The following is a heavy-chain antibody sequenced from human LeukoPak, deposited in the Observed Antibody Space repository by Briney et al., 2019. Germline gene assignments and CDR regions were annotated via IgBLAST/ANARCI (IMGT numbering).Heavy chain of an antibody. D-gene: IGHD6-19*01. CDR2: IKPDGSED. V-gene: IGHV3-7*05. J-gene: IGHJ4*02. CDR1: AFTFSSSW. CDR3: AKSYSSGLDY. Sequence: AGGSLRLSCAASAFTFSSSWMTRVRQAPGKGLEWVANIKPDGSEDYYVDSVKGRFTISRDNAKNSLYLQMNSLRAEDTAVYYCAKSYSSGLDYWGQGTLVTVSS.